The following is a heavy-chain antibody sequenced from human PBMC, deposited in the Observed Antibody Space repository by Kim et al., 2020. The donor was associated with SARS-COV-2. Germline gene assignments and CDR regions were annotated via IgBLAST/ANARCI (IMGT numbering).Heavy chain of an antibody. V-gene: IGHV4-39*07. D-gene: IGHD6-19*01. Sequence: SLKSRVTISVDTSKNQFSLKLSSVTAADTAVYYCARDIRYSSGWYQTIDYWGQGTLVTVSS. J-gene: IGHJ4*02. CDR3: ARDIRYSSGWYQTIDY.